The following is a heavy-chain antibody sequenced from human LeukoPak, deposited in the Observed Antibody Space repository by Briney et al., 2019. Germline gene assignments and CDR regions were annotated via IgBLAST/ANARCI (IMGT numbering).Heavy chain of an antibody. CDR3: AGEWYNWNGFDY. CDR2: INHSGST. D-gene: IGHD1-1*01. V-gene: IGHV4-34*01. Sequence: SETLSLTCAVYGGSFSGYCWSWIRQPPGKGLEWIGEINHSGSTNYNPSLKSRVTISVDTSKNQFSLKLSSVTAADTAVYYCAGEWYNWNGFDYWGQGTLVTVSS. J-gene: IGHJ4*02. CDR1: GGSFSGYC.